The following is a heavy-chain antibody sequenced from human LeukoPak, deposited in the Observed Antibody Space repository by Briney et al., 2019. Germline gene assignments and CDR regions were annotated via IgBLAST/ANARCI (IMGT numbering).Heavy chain of an antibody. V-gene: IGHV3-30*18. CDR3: AKEEDHPFFDY. J-gene: IGHJ4*02. CDR1: GFTSSSYG. CDR2: ISYDGSNK. Sequence: GGSLRLSCAASGFTSSSYGMHWSRQAQAKGREWVAVISYDGSNKYYADSVKGRFTISRDNSKNTLYLQMNSLRAEDTAVYYCAKEEDHPFFDYWGQGTLVTVSS.